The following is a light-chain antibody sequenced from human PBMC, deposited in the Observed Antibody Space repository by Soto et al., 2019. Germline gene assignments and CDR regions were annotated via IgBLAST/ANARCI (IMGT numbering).Light chain of an antibody. Sequence: QSALTQPASVSGSPGQSITISCTGGSGDVGYYNYVSWYQQHPGKAPKLMIYEVSHRPSGVSDRFSGSKSGNTASLTISGLQAEDDADYYCCSYTSTSIYDYVFXTGTKRTVL. CDR2: EVS. J-gene: IGLJ1*01. CDR1: SGDVGYYNY. CDR3: CSYTSTSIYDYV. V-gene: IGLV2-14*01.